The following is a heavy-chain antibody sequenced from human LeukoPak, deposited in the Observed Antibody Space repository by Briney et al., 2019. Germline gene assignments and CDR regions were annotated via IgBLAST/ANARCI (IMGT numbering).Heavy chain of an antibody. CDR2: IYPGDSDT. J-gene: IGHJ6*02. D-gene: IGHD6-6*01. CDR3: ARGVFQDDYYYYGMDV. CDR1: GYSFTSYW. Sequence: GESLKISCKGSGYSFTSYWIGWVRQMPGKGLEWMGIIYPGDSDTRYSPSFQGQVTISADKSISTAYLQWSSLKASDTAMYYCARGVFQDDYYYYGMDVWGQGTTVTVSS. V-gene: IGHV5-51*01.